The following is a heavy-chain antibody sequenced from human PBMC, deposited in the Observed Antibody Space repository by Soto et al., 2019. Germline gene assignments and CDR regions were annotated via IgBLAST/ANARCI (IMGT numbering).Heavy chain of an antibody. CDR1: GGSIRGSY. D-gene: IGHD2-21*02. CDR3: TRDGDGRMSKNPYYYCGMDV. Sequence: PSETLPPTFPVSGGSIRGSYWRWIRQPPWKGLESIGHAYYRGGAKHNPSVKRRVPLSVDTAKNQFSRNLSSVTAADTAVYYCTRDGDGRMSKNPYYYCGMDVWGRGITGTVS. V-gene: IGHV4-59*01. CDR2: AYYRGGA. J-gene: IGHJ6*02.